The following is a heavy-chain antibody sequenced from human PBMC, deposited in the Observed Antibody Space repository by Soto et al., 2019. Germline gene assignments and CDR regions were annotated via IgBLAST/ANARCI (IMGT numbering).Heavy chain of an antibody. D-gene: IGHD4-17*01. J-gene: IGHJ4*02. V-gene: IGHV4-39*01. CDR2: IYYSGST. CDR3: ASLTTVTTVVY. CDR1: GGSISSSSYY. Sequence: QLQLQESGPGLVKPSETLSLTCTVSGGSISSSSYYWGWIRQPRGKGLEWIGSIYYSGSTYYNPFLQSGVTISVDTSQNQCSLMLSSVTAADTAVYYCASLTTVTTVVYWGQGTLVTVSS.